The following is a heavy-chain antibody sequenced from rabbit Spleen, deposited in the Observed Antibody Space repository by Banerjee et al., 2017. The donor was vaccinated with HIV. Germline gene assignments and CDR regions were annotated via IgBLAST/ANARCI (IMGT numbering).Heavy chain of an antibody. CDR1: GFSFSSRYY. Sequence: QEQLEESGGDLVKPGASLTLTCTASGFSFSSRYYLCWVRQAPGKGLEWIACIYSGSSADTYYASWAKGRFTISKTSSTTVTLQMTSLTAADTATYFCARETSSGWGIISFYFSLWGPGTLVTVS. V-gene: IGHV1S45*01. CDR2: IYSGSSADT. CDR3: ARETSSGWGIISFYFSL. D-gene: IGHD4-1*01. J-gene: IGHJ4*01.